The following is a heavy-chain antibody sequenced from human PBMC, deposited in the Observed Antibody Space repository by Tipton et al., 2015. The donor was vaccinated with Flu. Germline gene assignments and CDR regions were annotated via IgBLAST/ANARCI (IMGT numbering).Heavy chain of an antibody. CDR2: INHSGTT. D-gene: IGHD5-12*01. CDR1: GGSFTGYF. V-gene: IGHV4-34*01. Sequence: TLSLTCAVHGGSFTGYFWTWIRQSPGEGLEWIGEINHSGTTNYNPSLKSRVTISVDTSKNQFSLKLSSVTAADTAVYYCARRDSGYDPEGYWGQGTLVTVSS. CDR3: ARRDSGYDPEGY. J-gene: IGHJ4*02.